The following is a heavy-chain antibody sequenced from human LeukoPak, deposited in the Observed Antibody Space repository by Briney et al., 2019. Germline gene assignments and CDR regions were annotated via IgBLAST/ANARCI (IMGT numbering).Heavy chain of an antibody. J-gene: IGHJ3*02. Sequence: PGGSLRLSCAASGFTFDDYAMHWVRQAPGKGLEWVSGISWNSGSIGYADSVKGRFTISRDNAKNSLYLQMKSLRAEDTALYYCTKGDRGWYGAFDIWGQGTMVTVSS. CDR1: GFTFDDYA. CDR2: ISWNSGSI. V-gene: IGHV3-9*01. CDR3: TKGDRGWYGAFDI. D-gene: IGHD6-19*01.